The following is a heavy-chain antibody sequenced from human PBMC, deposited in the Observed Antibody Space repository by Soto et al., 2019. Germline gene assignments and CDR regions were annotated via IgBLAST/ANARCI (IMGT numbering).Heavy chain of an antibody. CDR3: ARDGYYDSSGYRSDFDY. CDR1: GYTFTSYG. J-gene: IGHJ4*02. D-gene: IGHD3-22*01. V-gene: IGHV1-18*01. Sequence: QVQLVQSGAEVKKPGASVKVSCKASGYTFTSYGISWVRQAPGQGLEWMGWISAYNGNTNYAQQLQGRVTTTTDTSTSTAYIELRSLRSDDTAVYYCARDGYYDSSGYRSDFDYWGQGTLVTVSS. CDR2: ISAYNGNT.